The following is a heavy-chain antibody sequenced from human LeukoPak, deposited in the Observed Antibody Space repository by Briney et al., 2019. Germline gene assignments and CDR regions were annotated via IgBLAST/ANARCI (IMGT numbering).Heavy chain of an antibody. CDR3: ATRGGYCSSTSCYSAEY. V-gene: IGHV3-53*01. CDR2: IYSGGST. J-gene: IGHJ4*02. D-gene: IGHD2-2*02. CDR1: GFTFSSYS. Sequence: PGGSLRLSCAASGFTFSSYSMNWVRQAPGKGLEWVSVIYSGGSTYYADSVKGRFTISRDNSKNTLYLQMNSLRAEDTAVYYCATRGGYCSSTSCYSAEYWGQGTLVTVSS.